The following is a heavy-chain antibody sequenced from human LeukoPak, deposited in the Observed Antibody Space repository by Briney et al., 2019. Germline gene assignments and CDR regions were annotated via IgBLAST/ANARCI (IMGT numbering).Heavy chain of an antibody. D-gene: IGHD3-22*01. CDR3: ARDHQGYYDDSGYYLFDY. CDR1: GFTFSSYW. CDR2: IKQDGSEK. J-gene: IGHJ4*02. V-gene: IGHV3-7*01. Sequence: GGSLRLSCAASGFTFSSYWVSWVRQAPGKGLEWVANIKQDGSEKYYVDSVKGRFTISRDNAKNSLYLQMNSLRAEDTAVYYCARDHQGYYDDSGYYLFDYWGRGTLVTVSS.